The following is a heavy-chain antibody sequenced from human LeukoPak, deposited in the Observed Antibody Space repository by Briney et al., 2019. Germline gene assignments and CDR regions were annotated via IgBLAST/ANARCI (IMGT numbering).Heavy chain of an antibody. V-gene: IGHV3-9*01. CDR1: GFTFDDYA. Sequence: GRSLRLSCAASGFTFDDYAMHWVRQAPGKGLEWVSGISWNSGSIGYADSVKGRFTISRDNAKNSLYLQMNSLRAEDTALYYCAKDYCMKLPGGFDYWGQGTLVTVSS. CDR2: ISWNSGSI. D-gene: IGHD1-26*01. CDR3: AKDYCMKLPGGFDY. J-gene: IGHJ4*02.